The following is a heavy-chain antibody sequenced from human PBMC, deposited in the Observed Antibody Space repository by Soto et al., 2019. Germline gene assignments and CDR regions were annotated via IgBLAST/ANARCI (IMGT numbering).Heavy chain of an antibody. V-gene: IGHV4-34*01. J-gene: IGHJ5*02. CDR3: ARRPLRRWFDP. D-gene: IGHD6-6*01. CDR2: INHSGST. Sequence: PSETLSLTCAVYGGSFSGYYWSWIRQPPGKGLEWIGEINHSGSTNYNPSLKSRVTISVDTSKNHFSLKLSSVTAADTAVYYCARRPLRRWFDPWGQGTLVTVSS. CDR1: GGSFSGYY.